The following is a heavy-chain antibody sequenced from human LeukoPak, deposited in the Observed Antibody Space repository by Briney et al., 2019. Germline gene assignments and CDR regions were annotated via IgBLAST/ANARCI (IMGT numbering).Heavy chain of an antibody. J-gene: IGHJ4*02. D-gene: IGHD5-18*01. CDR3: ARSSRYSYGLEY. Sequence: SVKVSCKASGGTFSSYAISWVRQAPGQGLEWMGGIIPIFGTANYAQKFQGRVTITADESKSTAYMELSSVRSEDTAVYYCARSSRYSYGLEYWGEGTLVTVSS. CDR2: IIPIFGTA. V-gene: IGHV1-69*01. CDR1: GGTFSSYA.